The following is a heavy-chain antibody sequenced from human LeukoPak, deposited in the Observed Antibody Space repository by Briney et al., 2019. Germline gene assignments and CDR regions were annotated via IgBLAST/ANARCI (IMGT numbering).Heavy chain of an antibody. CDR1: GFTFGDYA. V-gene: IGHV3-49*03. CDR3: TAWCYDILAGYHHFDY. D-gene: IGHD3-9*01. Sequence: QPGRSLRLSCTASGFTFGDYAMSWFRQAPGKGLEWVGFIRSKAYGGTTEYAASVKGRFTISRDDSKSIAYLQMNSLKTEDTAVYYCTAWCYDILAGYHHFDYWGQGTLVTVSS. J-gene: IGHJ4*02. CDR2: IRSKAYGGTT.